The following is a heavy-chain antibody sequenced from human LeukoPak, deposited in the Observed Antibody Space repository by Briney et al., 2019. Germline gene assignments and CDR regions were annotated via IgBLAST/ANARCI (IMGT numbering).Heavy chain of an antibody. Sequence: GASVKVSCKASGYTFTGYYMHWVRQAPGQGLEWMGWINPNSGGTNYAQKFQGRVTMTRDTSISTAYMELSRLRSDDTAVYYCARGRLSEGIAVLLFDYWGQGTLVTVSS. D-gene: IGHD6-19*01. CDR1: GYTFTGYY. J-gene: IGHJ4*02. CDR3: ARGRLSEGIAVLLFDY. V-gene: IGHV1-2*02. CDR2: INPNSGGT.